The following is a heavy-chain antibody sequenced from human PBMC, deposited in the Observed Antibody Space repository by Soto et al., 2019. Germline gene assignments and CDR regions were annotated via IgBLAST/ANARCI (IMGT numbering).Heavy chain of an antibody. J-gene: IGHJ4*02. CDR2: ISYDGSNK. V-gene: IGHV3-30*18. D-gene: IGHD1-26*01. CDR3: AQSFMWDTYYFDY. Sequence: QVQLVESGGGVVQPGRSLRLSCAASGFTFSSYGMHWVRQAPGKGLEWVAVISYDGSNKYYADSVKGRFTISRDNAKNTLYLQLNSLRAEDTAVYYCAQSFMWDTYYFDYWGQGTLVTVSS. CDR1: GFTFSSYG.